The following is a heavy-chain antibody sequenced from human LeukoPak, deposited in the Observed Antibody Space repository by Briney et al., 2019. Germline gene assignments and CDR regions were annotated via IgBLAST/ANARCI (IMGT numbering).Heavy chain of an antibody. J-gene: IGHJ6*03. CDR3: ARAVTTSLYYYYYMDV. V-gene: IGHV3-48*03. CDR2: ISSSGSTI. CDR1: GFTFSSYE. Sequence: QPGGSLRLSCAASGFTFSSYEMNWVRQAPGKGLEWVSYISSSGSTIYYADSVKGRFTISRDNAKNSLYLQMNSLRAEDTAVYYCARAVTTSLYYYYYMDVWGKGTTVTISS. D-gene: IGHD4-17*01.